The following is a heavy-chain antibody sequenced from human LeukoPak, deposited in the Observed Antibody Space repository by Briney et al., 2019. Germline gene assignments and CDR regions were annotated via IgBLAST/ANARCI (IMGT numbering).Heavy chain of an antibody. CDR3: ARDNSVRDEAWWFNP. V-gene: IGHV1-8*03. J-gene: IGHJ5*02. CDR1: GYTFSSYD. D-gene: IGHD5-24*01. Sequence: ASVKVSCKAFGYTFSSYDINWLRQATGQGLEWMGWLTPNSGNTGYAPKFQGRVTITRNTSISTAYMELSSLRSEDTAVYYCARDNSVRDEAWWFNPWGQGTLVTVSS. CDR2: LTPNSGNT.